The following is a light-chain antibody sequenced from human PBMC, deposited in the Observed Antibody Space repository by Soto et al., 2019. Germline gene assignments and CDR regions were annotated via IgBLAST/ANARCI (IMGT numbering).Light chain of an antibody. Sequence: QSVLTQPPSASGTPGQRVTISCSGSSSNIGSNTVNWYQQLPGTAPKLLIYSNNQRPSGVPDRFSGSESGTSASLAISGLQSEDEADYYCAAWDDSLNGPYVFGTGTQLTVL. CDR3: AAWDDSLNGPYV. CDR1: SSNIGSNT. J-gene: IGLJ1*01. V-gene: IGLV1-44*01. CDR2: SNN.